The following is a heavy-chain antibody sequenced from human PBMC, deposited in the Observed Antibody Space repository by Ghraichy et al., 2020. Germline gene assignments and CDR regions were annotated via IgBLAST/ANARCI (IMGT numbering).Heavy chain of an antibody. V-gene: IGHV3-23*01. J-gene: IGHJ6*02. CDR3: AKNMGADDFWSGHYYYYGMDV. D-gene: IGHD3-3*01. Sequence: GGSLRLSCAASGFTFSSYAMSWVRQAPGKGLEWVSAISGSGGSTYYADSVKGRFTISRDNSKNTLYLQMNSLRAEDTAVYYCAKNMGADDFWSGHYYYYGMDVWGQGTTVTVSS. CDR1: GFTFSSYA. CDR2: ISGSGGST.